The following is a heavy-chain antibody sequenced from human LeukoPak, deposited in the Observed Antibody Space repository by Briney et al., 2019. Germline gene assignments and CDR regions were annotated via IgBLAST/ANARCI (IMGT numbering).Heavy chain of an antibody. CDR1: GFTFSSYG. Sequence: GGSLRLSCAASGFTFSSYGMHWVRQAPGKGLEWVAFIRYDGSNKYYADSVKGRFTISRDNSKNTLYLQMNSLRAEDTAVYYCAKPARTDYADYWGQGTLVTVSS. D-gene: IGHD1-14*01. J-gene: IGHJ4*02. CDR2: IRYDGSNK. CDR3: AKPARTDYADY. V-gene: IGHV3-30*02.